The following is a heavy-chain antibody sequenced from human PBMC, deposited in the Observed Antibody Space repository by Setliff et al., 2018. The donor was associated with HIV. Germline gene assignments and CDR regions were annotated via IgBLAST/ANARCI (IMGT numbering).Heavy chain of an antibody. J-gene: IGHJ3*02. CDR2: IYPGDSDT. CDR1: GYSFTTYW. CDR3: ARRYYYDSSGYYYPYDAFDI. V-gene: IGHV5-51*01. Sequence: EESLKISCQGSGYSFTTYWIGWVRQMPGKGLEWMGIIYPGDSDTRYSPSFQGQVTISADKSISTAYLQWSNLKASDTAMYYCARRYYYDSSGYYYPYDAFDIWGQGTMVTVSS. D-gene: IGHD3-22*01.